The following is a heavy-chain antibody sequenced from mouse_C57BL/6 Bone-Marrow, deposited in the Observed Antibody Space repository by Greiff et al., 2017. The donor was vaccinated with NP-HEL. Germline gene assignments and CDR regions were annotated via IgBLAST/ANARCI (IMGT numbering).Heavy chain of an antibody. V-gene: IGHV5-9-1*02. CDR2: ISSGGDYI. D-gene: IGHD2-3*01. CDR3: TRGGYYPAWFAY. CDR1: GFTFSSYA. J-gene: IGHJ3*01. Sequence: EVMLVESGEGLVKPGGSLKLSCAASGFTFSSYAMSWVRQTPEKRLEWVAYISSGGDYIYYADTVKGRFTISRDNARNTLYLQMSSLKSEDTAMYYCTRGGYYPAWFAYWGQGTLVTVSA.